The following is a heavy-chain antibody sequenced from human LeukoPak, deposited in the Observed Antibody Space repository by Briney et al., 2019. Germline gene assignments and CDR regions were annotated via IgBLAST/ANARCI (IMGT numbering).Heavy chain of an antibody. CDR2: IYYSGST. V-gene: IGHV4-59*01. CDR3: ARGQIAVAGTVDYGMDV. J-gene: IGHJ6*04. Sequence: SETLSLTCTVSGCSISSYYWSWIRQPPGKGLEWIGYIYYSGSTNYNPSLKSRVTISVDTSKNQFSLKLSSVTAADTAVYYCARGQIAVAGTVDYGMDVWGKGTTVTVSS. D-gene: IGHD6-19*01. CDR1: GCSISSYY.